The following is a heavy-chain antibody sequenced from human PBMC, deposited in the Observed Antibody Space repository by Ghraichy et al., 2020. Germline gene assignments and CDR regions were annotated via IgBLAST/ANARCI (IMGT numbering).Heavy chain of an antibody. CDR1: GFTFASYT. CDR3: ARSGDIVVVVAALHRWFDP. D-gene: IGHD2-15*01. Sequence: GGSLRLSCAASGFTFASYTMTWVRQAPGKGLEWVSSISTSSTYIYYADSVKGRFTISRDNAKNSLYLQMNSLRAEDTAVYYCARSGDIVVVVAALHRWFDPWGQGTLVTVSS. CDR2: ISTSSTYI. V-gene: IGHV3-21*01. J-gene: IGHJ5*02.